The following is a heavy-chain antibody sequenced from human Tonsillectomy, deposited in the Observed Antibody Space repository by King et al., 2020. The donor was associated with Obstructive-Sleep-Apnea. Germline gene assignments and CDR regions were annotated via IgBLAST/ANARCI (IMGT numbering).Heavy chain of an antibody. CDR1: GGSFSNYY. V-gene: IGHV4-34*01. CDR3: ARGSGAAAVNWFDP. Sequence: VQLQQWVAGLLKPSETLSLTCGVFGGSFSNYYWSWIRQPPGKGLEWIWEINHGGSTHYNPSLKSRVTISVDTSKNQFSLKLSSVIAADTAVYYCARGSGAAAVNWFDPWGQGTLVTVSS. D-gene: IGHD6-13*01. J-gene: IGHJ5*02. CDR2: INHGGST.